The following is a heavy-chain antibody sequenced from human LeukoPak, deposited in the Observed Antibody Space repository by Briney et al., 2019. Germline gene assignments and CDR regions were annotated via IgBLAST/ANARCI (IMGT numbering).Heavy chain of an antibody. CDR2: IIHILGIA. V-gene: IGHV1-69*02. Sequence: SVKVSCKASGGTFSSYTISWVRQAPGQGLEWMGRIIHILGIANYAQKFQGRVTITADKSTSTAYMELSSLRSEDTAVYYCASELSTSLYYFDYWGQGTLVTVSS. J-gene: IGHJ4*02. CDR3: ASELSTSLYYFDY. D-gene: IGHD2-2*01. CDR1: GGTFSSYT.